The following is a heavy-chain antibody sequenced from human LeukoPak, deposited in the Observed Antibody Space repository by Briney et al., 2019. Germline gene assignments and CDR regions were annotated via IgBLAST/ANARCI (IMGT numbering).Heavy chain of an antibody. J-gene: IGHJ4*02. Sequence: GGSLRLSCAASGFXVSNNYMNWVRQAPGKGLEWVSIIYSGGDTYYADSVEGRFTISRDNSKNTLYLQMNSLRAEDTAVYFCARHTPPDYWGQGTLVTVSS. CDR3: ARHTPPDY. CDR1: GFXVSNNY. CDR2: IYSGGDT. V-gene: IGHV3-66*04.